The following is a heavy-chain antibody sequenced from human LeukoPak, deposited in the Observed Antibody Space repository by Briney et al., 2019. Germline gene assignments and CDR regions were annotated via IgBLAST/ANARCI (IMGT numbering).Heavy chain of an antibody. CDR2: IYSGGST. CDR1: GFTVSSNY. J-gene: IGHJ5*02. CDR3: ARETRRGWLQRLRTEKINWFDP. D-gene: IGHD5-24*01. Sequence: PGGSLRLSCAASGFTVSSNYMSWVRQAPGKGLEWVSVIYSGGSTYYAGSVKGRFTISRDNAKNSLYPQMNSLRAEDTAVYYCARETRRGWLQRLRTEKINWFDPWGQGTLVTVSS. V-gene: IGHV3-53*01.